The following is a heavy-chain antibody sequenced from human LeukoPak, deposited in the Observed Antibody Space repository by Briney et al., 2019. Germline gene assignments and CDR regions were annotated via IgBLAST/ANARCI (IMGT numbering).Heavy chain of an antibody. CDR3: ARSSPMVRGVIIPHNWFDP. CDR2: IYYSGST. J-gene: IGHJ5*02. CDR1: GCSITSGDYY. Sequence: PSETLSLTCTVSGCSITSGDYYWSWIRQPPGKGLEWIGYIYYSGSTYYSPSLKSRVTITVDTSKNQFSLKLSSVTAADTAVYYCARSSPMVRGVIIPHNWFDPWGQGTLVTVSS. V-gene: IGHV4-30-4*08. D-gene: IGHD3-10*01.